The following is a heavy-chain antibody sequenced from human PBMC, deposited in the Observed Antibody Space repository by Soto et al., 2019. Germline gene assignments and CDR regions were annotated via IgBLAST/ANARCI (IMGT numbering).Heavy chain of an antibody. J-gene: IGHJ6*02. D-gene: IGHD2-2*01. CDR1: GGTFSSYA. CDR2: IIPIPGTA. Sequence: QVQLVQSGAEVKKPGSSVKVSCKASGGTFSSYAISWLRQAPGQGLEWMGGIIPIPGTANYAQKFQGRVTITPDESTSTAYMELSSLRSEDTAVYYCARSQGSSTSLEIYYYYYYGMDVWGQGTTVTVSS. CDR3: ARSQGSSTSLEIYYYYYYGMDV. V-gene: IGHV1-69*01.